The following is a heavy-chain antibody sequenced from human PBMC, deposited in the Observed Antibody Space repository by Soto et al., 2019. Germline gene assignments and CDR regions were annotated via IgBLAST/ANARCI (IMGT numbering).Heavy chain of an antibody. J-gene: IGHJ4*02. CDR3: ARNSNIGPLERRGTFDY. V-gene: IGHV1-69*06. CDR2: IIPIFGTA. D-gene: IGHD1-1*01. Sequence: SVKVSCKASGGTFSSYAISWVRQAPGQGLEWMGGIIPIFGTANYAQKFQGRVTITADKSTSTAYMELSSLRSEDTAVYYCARNSNIGPLERRGTFDYWGQGTLVTVYS. CDR1: GGTFSSYA.